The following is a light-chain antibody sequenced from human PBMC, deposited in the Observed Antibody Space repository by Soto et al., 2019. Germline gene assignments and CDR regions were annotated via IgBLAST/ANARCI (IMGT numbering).Light chain of an antibody. CDR1: SGHSSYA. CDR3: QTWGTGLLV. Sequence: QSVLTQSPSASASLGASVKLTCTLSSGHSSYAIAWHQQQPEKGPRYLMKLNSDGSHNKGDGIPDRFSGSSSGAERYLTISSLQSEDEADYYCQTWGTGLLVFGGGTQLTVL. J-gene: IGLJ3*02. V-gene: IGLV4-69*01. CDR2: LNSDGSH.